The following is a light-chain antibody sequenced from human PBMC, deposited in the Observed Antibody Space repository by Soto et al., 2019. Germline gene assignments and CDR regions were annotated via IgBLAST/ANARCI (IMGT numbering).Light chain of an antibody. V-gene: IGKV2D-29*02. CDR3: MQSTQLPPT. Sequence: DIVLTQTPLSLSVTPGQPASISCKPSQSLLHITGETFLFWYLQKPGQSPQLLIYEVSTRVSGVPDRSSGSGSGTDFTLEISRVETDDVGIYYCMQSTQLPPTFGQGTRLEIK. CDR2: EVS. J-gene: IGKJ5*01. CDR1: QSLLHITGETF.